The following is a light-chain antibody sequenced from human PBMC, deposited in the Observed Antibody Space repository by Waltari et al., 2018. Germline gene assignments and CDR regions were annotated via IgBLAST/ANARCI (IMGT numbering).Light chain of an antibody. CDR1: QSLIRY. CDR2: DAS. J-gene: IGKJ4*01. Sequence: EIVLTQSPATLSLSPGGRAPLSCRASQSLIRYLAWYQQKPGQAPRLPIYDASNRATGIPARFSGSGSGTDFTLTINSLEPEDFAVYYCQQRYNWPVTFGGGTRVEIK. CDR3: QQRYNWPVT. V-gene: IGKV3-11*01.